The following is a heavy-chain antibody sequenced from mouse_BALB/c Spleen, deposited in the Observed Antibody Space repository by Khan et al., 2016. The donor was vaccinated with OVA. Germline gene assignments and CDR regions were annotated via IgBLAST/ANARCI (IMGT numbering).Heavy chain of an antibody. Sequence: EVELVESGGGLVRPGGSLKLSCAASGFSFTSYTMSWVRQTPEKRLEWVATISSGSTYTYYPDSVKVRFIISRDNAKNTLYLQMISLKSEDTARYYCTRDGNYAHWYFDVWGAGTTVTVSS. CDR3: TRDGNYAHWYFDV. J-gene: IGHJ1*01. CDR1: GFSFTSYT. D-gene: IGHD2-1*01. CDR2: ISSGSTYT. V-gene: IGHV5-6-4*01.